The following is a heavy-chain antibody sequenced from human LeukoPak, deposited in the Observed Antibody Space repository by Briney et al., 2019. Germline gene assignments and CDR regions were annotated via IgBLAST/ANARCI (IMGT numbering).Heavy chain of an antibody. V-gene: IGHV5-51*01. CDR2: IYPGDSDT. Sequence: GESLKISCKGSGYSFTSYWIGWVRQMPGKGLEWMGIIYPGDSDTRYGPSFQGQVTISADKSISTAYLQWSSLKASDTAMYYCARQRVGATGNSYYFDYWGQGTLVTVSS. CDR1: GYSFTSYW. J-gene: IGHJ4*02. D-gene: IGHD1-26*01. CDR3: ARQRVGATGNSYYFDY.